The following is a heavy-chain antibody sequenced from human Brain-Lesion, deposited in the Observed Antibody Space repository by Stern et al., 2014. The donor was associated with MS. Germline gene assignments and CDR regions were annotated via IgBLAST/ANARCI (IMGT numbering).Heavy chain of an antibody. CDR3: IRPLVGSTRGFEY. V-gene: IGHV3-72*01. CDR1: GFTFSDHY. J-gene: IGHJ4*02. D-gene: IGHD2-8*02. CDR2: IRNRANSYTT. Sequence: EVPLVASGGGSVQPGGSLRLACAASGFTFSDHYMDWVRQSPRKGLEWVGRIRNRANSYTTEYAASVKGRFTIWRDDSQNSMYLHMNSLKTEDTAVYYCIRPLVGSTRGFEYWGQGTLVTVSS.